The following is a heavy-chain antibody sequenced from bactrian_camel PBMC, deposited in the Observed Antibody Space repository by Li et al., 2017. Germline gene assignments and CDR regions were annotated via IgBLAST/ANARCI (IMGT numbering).Heavy chain of an antibody. CDR3: AADTSCVGPASLSRYAYNI. CDR1: GLSVSDSS. Sequence: QLVEFGGGLVQPGGSLRLSCAPSGLSVSDSSMAWFRQSPGKEPEAVAAIRRDDLTAYTDSVKGRFTISQDITKKALYLQMNSLKPEDTATYYCAADTSCVGPASLSRYAYNIWGQGTQVTVS. V-gene: IGHV3S67*01. D-gene: IGHD5*01. J-gene: IGHJ4*01. CDR2: IRRDDLT.